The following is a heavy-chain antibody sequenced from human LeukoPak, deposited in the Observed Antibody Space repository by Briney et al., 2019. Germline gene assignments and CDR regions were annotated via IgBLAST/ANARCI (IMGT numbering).Heavy chain of an antibody. Sequence: ASVKVSCKASGGTFSSYAISWVRQAPGQGLEWMGGIIPIFGTANYAQKFQGRVTITTDESTSTAYMELSSLRSEDTAVYYCARAMKNYYDSSGYYPRRYDYYYYYMDVWGKGTTVTVSS. CDR2: IIPIFGTA. CDR3: ARAMKNYYDSSGYYPRRYDYYYYYMDV. D-gene: IGHD3-22*01. J-gene: IGHJ6*03. CDR1: GGTFSSYA. V-gene: IGHV1-69*05.